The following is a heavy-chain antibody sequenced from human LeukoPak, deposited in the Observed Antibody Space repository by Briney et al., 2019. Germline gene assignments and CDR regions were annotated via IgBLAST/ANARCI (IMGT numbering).Heavy chain of an antibody. J-gene: IGHJ4*02. CDR3: ARASYCSGGSCYSDY. D-gene: IGHD2-15*01. Sequence: ASVKVSCTASGYTLTSYSISWVRQAPGQGLEWMGWISAYNGNTIYAQKVKGRVTMTTDTSTSTAYMELRSLKSDDTAVYYCARASYCSGGSCYSDYWGQGTLVTVSS. CDR2: ISAYNGNT. CDR1: GYTLTSYS. V-gene: IGHV1-18*01.